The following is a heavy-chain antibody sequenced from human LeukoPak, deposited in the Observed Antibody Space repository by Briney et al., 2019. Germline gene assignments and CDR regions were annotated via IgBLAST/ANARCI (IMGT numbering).Heavy chain of an antibody. J-gene: IGHJ6*02. V-gene: IGHV3-53*01. CDR3: ARGGGLDV. D-gene: IGHD3-16*01. CDR1: GFTFSSYA. CDR2: IYSGGTT. Sequence: GGSLRLSCAASGFTFSSYAMSWVRQAPGKGLEWVSVIYSGGTTNHADSVKGRFTVSRDNSKNTLYLQMNSLRAEDTAVYFCARGGGLDVWGQGATVTVSS.